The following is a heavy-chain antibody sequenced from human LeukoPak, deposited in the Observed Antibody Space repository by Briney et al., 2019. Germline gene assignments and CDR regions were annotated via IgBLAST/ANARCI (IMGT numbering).Heavy chain of an antibody. V-gene: IGHV4-34*01. CDR1: GGSFSGYY. Sequence: SETLSLTCAVYGGSFSGYYWSWIRQPPGKGLEWIGEINHSGSTNYNPSLKSRVIISVDTSKNQFSLKLSSVTAADTAVYYCASQNYDSSGYGIDPWGQGTLVTVSS. J-gene: IGHJ5*02. CDR3: ASQNYDSSGYGIDP. D-gene: IGHD3-22*01. CDR2: INHSGST.